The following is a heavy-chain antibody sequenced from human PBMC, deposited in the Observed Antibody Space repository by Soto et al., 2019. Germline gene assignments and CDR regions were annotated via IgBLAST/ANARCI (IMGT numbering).Heavy chain of an antibody. CDR2: IYYSGST. D-gene: IGHD3-10*01. J-gene: IGHJ4*02. CDR1: GGSISSGGYY. CDR3: ARAYYYGSGSYYRNVHFDY. Sequence: NPSETLSLTCSVSGGSISSGGYYWSWIRQHPGKGLEWIGYIYYSGSTYYNPSLKSRVTISVDTSKNQFSLKLSSVTAADTAVYYCARAYYYGSGSYYRNVHFDYWGQGTPVTVSS. V-gene: IGHV4-31*03.